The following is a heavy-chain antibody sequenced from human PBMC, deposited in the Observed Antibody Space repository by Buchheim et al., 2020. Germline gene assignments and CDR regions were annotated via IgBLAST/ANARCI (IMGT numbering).Heavy chain of an antibody. CDR2: IKQDGSEK. CDR1: GFTFSNYW. J-gene: IGHJ4*02. Sequence: EVQLVESGGHLVQPGGSLRLSCAASGFTFSNYWMSWVRQAPGKGLEWVANIKQDGSEKYYVDSVKGRFTISRDNAKNSLYLQMNSLRAEDTAVYYCARDSKWWETDYWGQGTL. CDR3: ARDSKWWETDY. D-gene: IGHD2-15*01. V-gene: IGHV3-7*01.